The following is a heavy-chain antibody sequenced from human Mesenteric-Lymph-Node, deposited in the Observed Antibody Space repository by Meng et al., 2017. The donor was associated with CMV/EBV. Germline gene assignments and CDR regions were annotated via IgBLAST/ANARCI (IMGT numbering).Heavy chain of an antibody. CDR3: ARDVGEVGYCSGGSCYDFNYGMDV. V-gene: IGHV1-18*01. J-gene: IGHJ6*02. CDR2: SSVYTGKT. D-gene: IGHD2-15*01. Sequence: ASVKVSCKAPGYNFIDFGISWVRQAPGQGLEWMGWSSVYTGKTDYAQTFQGRVTMTTDTSTSTAYLELRSLRSDDTAVYYCARDVGEVGYCSGGSCYDFNYGMDVWGQGTTVTVSS. CDR1: GYNFIDFG.